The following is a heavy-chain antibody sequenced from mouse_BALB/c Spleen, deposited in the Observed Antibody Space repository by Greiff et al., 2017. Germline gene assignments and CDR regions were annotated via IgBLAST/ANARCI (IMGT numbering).Heavy chain of an antibody. CDR1: GYSITSDYA. J-gene: IGHJ4*01. CDR2: ISYSGST. D-gene: IGHD1-1*01. V-gene: IGHV3-2*02. Sequence: VQLQQSGPGLVKPSQSLSLTCTVTGYSITSDYAWNWIRQFPGNKLEWMGYISYSGSTSYNPSLKSRISITRDTSKNQFFLQLNSVTTEDTATYYCARTTVAAMDYWGQGTSVTVSS. CDR3: ARTTVAAMDY.